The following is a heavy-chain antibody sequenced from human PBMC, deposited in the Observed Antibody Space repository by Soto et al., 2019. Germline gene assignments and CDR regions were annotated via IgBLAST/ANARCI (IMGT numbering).Heavy chain of an antibody. J-gene: IGHJ6*02. Sequence: LRLSCSASGFAFSSFAMHWVRQAPDKGLHHVSAVSNHGGSTYYADSVKGRFTMSRDNSKSTLFLEMNSLSPEDTGVYYCAKSFVSSIRGFSYYYGWDVWGQGTTVTVSS. CDR1: GFAFSSFA. CDR2: VSNHGGST. V-gene: IGHV3-64D*06. CDR3: AKSFVSSIRGFSYYYGWDV. D-gene: IGHD3-16*01.